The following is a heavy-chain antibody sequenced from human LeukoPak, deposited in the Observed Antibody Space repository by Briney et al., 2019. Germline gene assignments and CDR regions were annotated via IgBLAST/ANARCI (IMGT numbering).Heavy chain of an antibody. CDR2: IYYSGST. J-gene: IGHJ5*02. Sequence: SETLSLTCTVSGGSIGNYYWSWIRQPPGKGLECLGYIYYSGSTNYSPSLRSRLTMSLDASKNQFYLKLSSVTAADTAVYHCARHPGSSSGYINWFDPWGQGTLVAVSS. V-gene: IGHV4-59*08. CDR3: ARHPGSSSGYINWFDP. D-gene: IGHD3-22*01. CDR1: GGSIGNYY.